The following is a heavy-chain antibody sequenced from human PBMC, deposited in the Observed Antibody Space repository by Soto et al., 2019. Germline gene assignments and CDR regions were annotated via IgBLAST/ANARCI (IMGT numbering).Heavy chain of an antibody. CDR2: FDPEDGET. J-gene: IGHJ6*02. Sequence: WASVKVSCKVSGYTLTELSMHWVRQAPGKGLEWMGGFDPEDGETIYAQKFQGRVTMTEDTSTDTAYMELSSLRSEDTAVYYCATVSFTSYYYYGMDVWGQGTTVTVSS. CDR1: GYTLTELS. V-gene: IGHV1-24*01. CDR3: ATVSFTSYYYYGMDV.